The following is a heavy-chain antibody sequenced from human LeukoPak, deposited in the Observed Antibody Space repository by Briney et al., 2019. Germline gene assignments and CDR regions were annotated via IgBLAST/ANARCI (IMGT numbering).Heavy chain of an antibody. CDR1: GYTFSSNG. CDR2: INTNTGNP. D-gene: IGHD6-19*01. Sequence: GASVTVSCKASGYTFSSNGINWVRQAPGQGLEWMGWINTNTGNPTYAQGFTGRFVFSLDTSVSTAYLQISSLKAEDTAVYYCARRRAGQWLVETDYWGQGTLVTVSS. J-gene: IGHJ4*02. V-gene: IGHV7-4-1*02. CDR3: ARRRAGQWLVETDY.